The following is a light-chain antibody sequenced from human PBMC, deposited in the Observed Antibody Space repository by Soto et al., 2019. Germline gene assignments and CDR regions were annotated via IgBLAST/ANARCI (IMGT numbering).Light chain of an antibody. V-gene: IGKV3-20*01. CDR2: GAS. Sequence: EIVLTQSPGTLSLSPGERATLSCRASQSVRSDYLAWYQQKPGQAHRLHIYGASTRATGIPDRFTGSGSGTDFTLTISRLEPEDFSVYYCQQYDSSPRTFGQGTKVEIK. CDR3: QQYDSSPRT. J-gene: IGKJ1*01. CDR1: QSVRSDY.